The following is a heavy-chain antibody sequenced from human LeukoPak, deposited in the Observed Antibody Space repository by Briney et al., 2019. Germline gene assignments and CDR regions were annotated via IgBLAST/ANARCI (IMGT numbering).Heavy chain of an antibody. CDR3: ARAWREAAAFVYFHH. V-gene: IGHV3-48*01. CDR2: ISASSTTI. CDR1: GFTFSSYS. Sequence: GGSLRLSCAASGFTFSSYSMNWVRQAPGKRLEWVSYISASSTTIYYADSVKGRFIISRDNAKNSLYLQMNSLRAEDTAVYYCARAWREAAAFVYFHHWGQGTLVTVSS. J-gene: IGHJ1*01. D-gene: IGHD6-13*01.